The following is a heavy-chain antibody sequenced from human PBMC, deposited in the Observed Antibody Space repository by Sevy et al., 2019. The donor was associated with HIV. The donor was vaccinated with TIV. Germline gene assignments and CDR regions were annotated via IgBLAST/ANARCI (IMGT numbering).Heavy chain of an antibody. CDR2: IIPIFGTA. D-gene: IGHD6-13*01. V-gene: IGHV1-69*13. CDR1: GGTFSSYA. J-gene: IGHJ5*02. Sequence: ASVKVSCKASGGTFSSYAISWVRQAPGQGLEWMGGIIPIFGTANYAQMFQGRVTITADESTSTAYMELSSLRSEDTAVYYCARAALRDSSSWYWFDPWGQGTLVTVSS. CDR3: ARAALRDSSSWYWFDP.